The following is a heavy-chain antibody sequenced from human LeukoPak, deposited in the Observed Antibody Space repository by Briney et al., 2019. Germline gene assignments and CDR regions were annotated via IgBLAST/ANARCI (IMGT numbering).Heavy chain of an antibody. CDR3: ARAIDYGYPGGY. CDR1: ESTFSNFW. D-gene: IGHD4-17*01. V-gene: IGHV3-7*01. Sequence: GGSLRLSCVASESTFSNFWMSWVRQAPGKGLEWVANIKQDGTEKYYVDSVKGRFTVSRDNAKNSLYLQMNSLRAEDTAVYYCARAIDYGYPGGYWGQGTLVTVSS. J-gene: IGHJ4*02. CDR2: IKQDGTEK.